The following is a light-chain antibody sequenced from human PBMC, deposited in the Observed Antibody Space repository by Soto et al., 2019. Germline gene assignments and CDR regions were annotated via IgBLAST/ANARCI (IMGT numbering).Light chain of an antibody. J-gene: IGKJ4*01. CDR3: QQYHTWPIT. V-gene: IGKV3-15*01. CDR2: GAS. CDR1: QGVSRK. Sequence: EIVMTQSPGTGSRAPGERVNFSCXASQGVSRKLAWYQHKPGQAPRLLISGASTGATGIPARFSGSGSGTEFTLTISSLQSEDCAIYYCQQYHTWPITFGGGTKVDIK.